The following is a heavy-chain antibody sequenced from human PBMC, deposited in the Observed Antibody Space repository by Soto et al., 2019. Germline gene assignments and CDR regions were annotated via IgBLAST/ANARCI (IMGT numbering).Heavy chain of an antibody. D-gene: IGHD4-17*01. J-gene: IGHJ4*02. CDR1: GFTFSIYS. CDR3: ARDRTTLTNGYFDS. Sequence: DVQLVESGGGLVKPGGSLRLSCAASGFTFSIYSMNWVRQAPGKGLEWVSSITSSSSYIYYADSVKGRFTISRDNTKNSLYLEMNSLRAEDTAVYYCARDRTTLTNGYFDSWGQGTLVTFSS. CDR2: ITSSSSYI. V-gene: IGHV3-21*01.